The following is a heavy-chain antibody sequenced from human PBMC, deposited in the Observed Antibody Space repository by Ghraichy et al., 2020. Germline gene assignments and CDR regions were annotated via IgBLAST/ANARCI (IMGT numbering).Heavy chain of an antibody. CDR1: GFTVSSNY. V-gene: IGHV3-53*01. CDR3: ARDVPPWGQSHYYYYGMDV. CDR2: IYSGGST. D-gene: IGHD7-27*01. Sequence: LSLTCAASGFTVSSNYMSWVRQAPGKGLEWVSVIYSGGSTYYADSVKGRFTISRDNSKNTLYLQMNSLRAEDTAVYYCARDVPPWGQSHYYYYGMDVWGQGTTVTVSS. J-gene: IGHJ6*02.